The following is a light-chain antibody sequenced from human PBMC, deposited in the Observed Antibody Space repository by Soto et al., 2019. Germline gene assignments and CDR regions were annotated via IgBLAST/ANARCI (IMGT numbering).Light chain of an antibody. CDR1: QNIVVY. J-gene: IGKJ1*01. Sequence: DIQMTQSPSSLSASVGDRVTITCRASQNIVVYLNWYQKKPGKAPELLIHAASSLQSGVPSTFSGSGSGTDFALTISSLQPEDFATYYCHQTAANPWTFAQGTKVDIK. CDR3: HQTAANPWT. V-gene: IGKV1-39*01. CDR2: AAS.